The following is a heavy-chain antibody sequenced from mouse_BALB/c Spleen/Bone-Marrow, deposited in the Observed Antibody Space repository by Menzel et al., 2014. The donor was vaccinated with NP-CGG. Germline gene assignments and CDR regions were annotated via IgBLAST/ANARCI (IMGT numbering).Heavy chain of an antibody. CDR1: GYTFTSYW. CDR2: INPSTGYT. Sequence: VQLQQSGAELAKPGASVKMSCKASGYTFTSYWMHWVKKRPGQGLEWIGYINPSTGYTEYNQKFKDKATLTADKSSSTAYMQLSSLTSEDSAVYYCARDWYFDVWGAGTTVTVSS. J-gene: IGHJ1*01. CDR3: ARDWYFDV. V-gene: IGHV1-7*01.